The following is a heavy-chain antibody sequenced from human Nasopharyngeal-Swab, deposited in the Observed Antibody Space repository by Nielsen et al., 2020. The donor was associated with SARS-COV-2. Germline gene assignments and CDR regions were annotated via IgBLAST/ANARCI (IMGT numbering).Heavy chain of an antibody. CDR2: IYYSVTT. CDR1: GGSITSYY. CDR3: ARFDDDFWTVEAPYFDC. J-gene: IGHJ4*02. Sequence: SETLSLTCTVSGGSITSYYWSWIRQPPGQGLEWIGSIYYSVTTHYSPSLRSRVAISIDTSTTQFSLNLISVTVADTAVYYCARFDDDFWTVEAPYFDCWGQGTLVTVSS. D-gene: IGHD3/OR15-3a*01. V-gene: IGHV4-59*08.